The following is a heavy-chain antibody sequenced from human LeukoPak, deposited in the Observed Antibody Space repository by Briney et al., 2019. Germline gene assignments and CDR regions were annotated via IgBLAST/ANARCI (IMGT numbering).Heavy chain of an antibody. J-gene: IGHJ5*02. CDR1: GYTFTGYY. CDR3: ARGVHIVVVPAAIHWFDP. Sequence: ASVKVSCKASGYTFTGYYMHWVRQAPGQGLEWMGWINPNSGGTNYAQKFQGRVTMTRDTSISTAYMELSRLRSDDTAVYYCARGVHIVVVPAAIHWFDPWGQGTLVTVSS. CDR2: INPNSGGT. D-gene: IGHD2-2*02. V-gene: IGHV1-2*02.